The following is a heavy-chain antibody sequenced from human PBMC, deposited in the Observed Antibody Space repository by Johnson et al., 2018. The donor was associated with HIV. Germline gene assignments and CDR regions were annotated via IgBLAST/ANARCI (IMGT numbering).Heavy chain of an antibody. J-gene: IGHJ3*02. D-gene: IGHD2-2*01. V-gene: IGHV3-33*08. CDR1: GFTFSSYG. Sequence: QVQLVESGGGVVQPGRSLRLSCVASGFTFSSYGMHWVRQAPGKGLEWVAFIRYDGSNKYYADSVKGRFTISRDNSKNTLYLQMNSLRAEDTAVYYCAKGDIVVVPAADYSSSSVDIWGQGTMVTVSS. CDR2: IRYDGSNK. CDR3: AKGDIVVVPAADYSSSSVDI.